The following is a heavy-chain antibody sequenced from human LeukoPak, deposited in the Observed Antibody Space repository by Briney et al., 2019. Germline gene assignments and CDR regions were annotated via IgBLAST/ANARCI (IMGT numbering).Heavy chain of an antibody. V-gene: IGHV4-59*12. CDR2: IHYSGGIT. CDR1: GGSISSYY. Sequence: SETLSLTCTVSGGSISSYYWSWIRQPPGKGLEWIGYIHYSGGITYYNPSLKSRVTISVDTSKNQFSLSLSSVTAADTAVYYCARTYCDTSTCYRFDSWGQGILVTVSS. CDR3: ARTYCDTSTCYRFDS. J-gene: IGHJ4*02. D-gene: IGHD2-21*01.